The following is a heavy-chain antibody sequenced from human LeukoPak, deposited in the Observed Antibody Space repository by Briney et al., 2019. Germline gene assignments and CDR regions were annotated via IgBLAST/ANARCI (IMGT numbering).Heavy chain of an antibody. J-gene: IGHJ4*02. CDR1: GYTFSSYA. D-gene: IGHD4-23*01. CDR3: ARDMAVRGKALGYDY. V-gene: IGHV7-4-1*02. Sequence: GASVKVSCKASGYTFSSYALNWVRQAPGQGLEWMGWINTNTGNPTYAQGFTGRFVFSLDTSVSTAYLQISSLKAEDTAVYHCARDMAVRGKALGYDYWGQGTLVTVSS. CDR2: INTNTGNP.